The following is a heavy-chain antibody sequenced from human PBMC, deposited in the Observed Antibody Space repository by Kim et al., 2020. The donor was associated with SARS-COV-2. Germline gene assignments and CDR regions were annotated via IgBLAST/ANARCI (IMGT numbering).Heavy chain of an antibody. J-gene: IGHJ5*02. CDR1: GFTFSSYG. V-gene: IGHV3-33*01. CDR2: IWYDGSNK. CDR3: ARDKEYQLLKRGPYNWFEP. D-gene: IGHD2-2*01. Sequence: GGSLRLSCAASGFTFSSYGMHWVRQAPGKGLEWVAVIWYDGSNKYYADSVKGRFTISRDNSKNTLYLQMNSLRAEDTAVYYCARDKEYQLLKRGPYNWFEPWGQGTLVTVSS.